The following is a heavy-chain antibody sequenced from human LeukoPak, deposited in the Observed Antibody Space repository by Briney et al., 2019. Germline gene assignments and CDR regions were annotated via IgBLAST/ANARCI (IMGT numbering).Heavy chain of an antibody. V-gene: IGHV1-69*05. CDR2: IIPIFGTA. CDR3: ARGEPNYYDSSAGPLDY. CDR1: GGTFSSYA. J-gene: IGHJ4*02. D-gene: IGHD3-22*01. Sequence: GASVKVSCKASGGTFSSYAISWVRQAPGQGLEWMGGIIPIFGTANYAQKFHGRVTITTDESTSTAYMELSSLRSEDTAVYYCARGEPNYYDSSAGPLDYWGQGTLVTVSS.